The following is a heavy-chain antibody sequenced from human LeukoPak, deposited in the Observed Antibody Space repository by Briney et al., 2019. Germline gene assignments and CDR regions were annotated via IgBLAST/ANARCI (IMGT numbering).Heavy chain of an antibody. CDR1: GYTFTSYY. Sequence: GASVKVSCKASGYTFTSYYMHWVRQAPGQGLEWMGIINPSGGSTSYAQKFQGRVTITRDKSTSTVYMELSSLRAEDTAVYYWASGRDYYYYGVDVWGQGTTVTVSS. V-gene: IGHV1-46*01. CDR2: INPSGGST. CDR3: ASGRDYYYYGVDV. J-gene: IGHJ6*02.